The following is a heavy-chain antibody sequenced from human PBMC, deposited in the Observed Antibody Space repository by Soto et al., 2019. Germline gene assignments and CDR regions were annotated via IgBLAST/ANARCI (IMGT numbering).Heavy chain of an antibody. V-gene: IGHV3-15*01. CDR2: IKSKTDGGTT. CDR3: TTDKDYVWGSYRPIDY. J-gene: IGHJ4*02. CDR1: GFTFSNAW. Sequence: PVGSLRLSCAASGFTFSNAWMSWVRQAPGKGLEWVGRIKSKTDGGTTDYAAPVKGRFTISRDDSKNTLYLQMNSLKTEDTAVYYCTTDKDYVWGSYRPIDYWGQGTLVTVSS. D-gene: IGHD3-16*02.